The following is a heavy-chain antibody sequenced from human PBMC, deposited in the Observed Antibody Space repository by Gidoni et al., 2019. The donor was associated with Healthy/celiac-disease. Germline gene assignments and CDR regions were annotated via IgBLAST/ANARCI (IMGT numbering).Heavy chain of an antibody. J-gene: IGHJ4*02. CDR3: ARKSPRRGYFDY. CDR1: GFTFSSYA. CDR2: ISYDGSNK. V-gene: IGHV3-30-3*01. Sequence: VVQPGRSLRLSCAASGFTFSSYAMHWGRQAPGKGLEWVAVISYDGSNKYYADSVKGRFTISRDNSKNTLYLQMNSLRAEDTAVYYCARKSPRRGYFDYWGQGTLVTVSS.